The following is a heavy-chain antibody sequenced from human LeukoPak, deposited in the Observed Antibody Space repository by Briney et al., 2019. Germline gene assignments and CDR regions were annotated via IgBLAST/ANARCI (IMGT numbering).Heavy chain of an antibody. CDR2: IIPIFGTA. D-gene: IGHD6-13*01. CDR1: GYTLTELS. V-gene: IGHV1-69*13. Sequence: ASVKVSCKVSGYTLTELSMHWVRQAPGQGLEWMGGIIPIFGTANYAQKFQGRVTITADESTSTAYMELSSLRSEDTAVYYCAAPGIAAAGTRGYFDYWGQGTLVTVSS. CDR3: AAPGIAAAGTRGYFDY. J-gene: IGHJ4*02.